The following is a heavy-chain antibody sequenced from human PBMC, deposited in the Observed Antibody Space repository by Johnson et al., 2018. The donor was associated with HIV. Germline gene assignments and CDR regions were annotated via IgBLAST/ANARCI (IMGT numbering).Heavy chain of an antibody. D-gene: IGHD3-3*01. V-gene: IGHV3-30*02. CDR2: TRYDGSNK. CDR1: GFTFSSYG. J-gene: IGHJ3*02. Sequence: VQLVESGGGVVQPGGSLRLSCAASGFTFSSYGMHWVRQATGKGLEGVAFTRYDGSNKSYVDSVKGRFTISRDNSKNTLYLQMNSLRPEDTAVYYCARPMGTYYNFWSGSNAFDIWGQGTMVTVSS. CDR3: ARPMGTYYNFWSGSNAFDI.